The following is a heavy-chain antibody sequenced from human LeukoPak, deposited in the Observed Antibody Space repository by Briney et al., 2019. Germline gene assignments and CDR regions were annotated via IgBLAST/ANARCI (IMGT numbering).Heavy chain of an antibody. CDR2: IYTSGST. CDR3: ARQRDYYYMDV. CDR1: GGSISSGSYY. Sequence: SETLSLTCTVSGGSISSGSYYWSWIRQPAGKGLEWIGRIYTSGSTNYNPSLKSRVTISVDTSKNQFSLKLSSVTAADTAVYYCARQRDYYYMDVWGQGTLVTVSS. V-gene: IGHV4-61*02. J-gene: IGHJ6*03.